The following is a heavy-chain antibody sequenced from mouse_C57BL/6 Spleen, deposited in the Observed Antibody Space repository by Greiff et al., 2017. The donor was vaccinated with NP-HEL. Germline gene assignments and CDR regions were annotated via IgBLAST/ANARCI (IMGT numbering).Heavy chain of an antibody. Sequence: QVQLQQPGAELVKPGASVKLSCKASGYTFTSYWMHWVKQRPGQGLEWIGMIHPNSGSTNYNEKFKSKATLTVDKSSSTAYMQLSSLTSEDSAVYYCAVWLRRTGPFAYWGQGTLVTVSA. CDR2: IHPNSGST. CDR1: GYTFTSYW. J-gene: IGHJ3*01. D-gene: IGHD2-2*01. V-gene: IGHV1-64*01. CDR3: AVWLRRTGPFAY.